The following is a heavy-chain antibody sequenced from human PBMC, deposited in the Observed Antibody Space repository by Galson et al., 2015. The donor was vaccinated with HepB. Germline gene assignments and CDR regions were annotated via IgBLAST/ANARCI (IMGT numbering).Heavy chain of an antibody. CDR1: GDSVSSNSAA. Sequence: CAISGDSVSSNSAAWNWIRQSPSRGLEWLGRTYYRSRWYNDHAESLRSRITINPDTSKNQFSLQLKYVTPEDTAVYYCARVAGTIYYYGMDVWGQGTTVTVSS. J-gene: IGHJ6*02. CDR2: TYYRSRWYN. CDR3: ARVAGTIYYYGMDV. D-gene: IGHD2-15*01. V-gene: IGHV6-1*01.